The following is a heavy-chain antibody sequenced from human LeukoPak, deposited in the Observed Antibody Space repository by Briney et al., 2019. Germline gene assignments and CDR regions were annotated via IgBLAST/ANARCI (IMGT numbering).Heavy chain of an antibody. V-gene: IGHV3-74*01. D-gene: IGHD2-2*01. CDR3: ARDCRSTSCQPFDY. CDR1: GFTFSTYW. J-gene: IGHJ4*02. Sequence: GGSLRLSCAASGFTFSTYWMHWVRQAPGKGLVGVSRINTDGTTTTYADSVKGRFTISRDNAKNTLYLQMNSLRAEDTAVYYCARDCRSTSCQPFDYWGQGTLVTVSS. CDR2: INTDGTTT.